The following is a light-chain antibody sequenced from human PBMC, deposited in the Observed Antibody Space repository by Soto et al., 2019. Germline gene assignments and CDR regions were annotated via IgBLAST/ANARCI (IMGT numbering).Light chain of an antibody. J-gene: IGLJ1*01. Sequence: QSALTQPASVSGSPGQSITISCTGTSSGVGTYNFVSWYQQHPGKAPKLMIYEVSKRPSGVSNRFSGSKSGNTASLTISGLQAEDEADYYCCSYAGSSTPYVFGTGTKLTVL. CDR3: CSYAGSSTPYV. V-gene: IGLV2-23*02. CDR1: SSGVGTYNF. CDR2: EVS.